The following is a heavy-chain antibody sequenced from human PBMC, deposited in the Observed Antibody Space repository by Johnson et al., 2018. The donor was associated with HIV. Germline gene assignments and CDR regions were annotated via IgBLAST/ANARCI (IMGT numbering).Heavy chain of an antibody. CDR3: VRDRRGGAFDI. D-gene: IGHD3-16*01. Sequence: VQLVESGGGVVRPGGSLRLSCGASGFTFDDYGMSWVRQAPGKGLEWVSGIGSAGDTYYSGSVKGRFTISRESAKNSLYLQMNSLRAGDTAVYYCVRDRRGGAFDIWGQRTIVTVSS. CDR2: IGSAGDT. J-gene: IGHJ3*02. V-gene: IGHV3-20*04. CDR1: GFTFDDYG.